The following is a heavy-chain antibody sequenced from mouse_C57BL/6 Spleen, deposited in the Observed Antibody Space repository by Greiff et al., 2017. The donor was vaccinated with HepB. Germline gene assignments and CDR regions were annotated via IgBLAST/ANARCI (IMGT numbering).Heavy chain of an antibody. D-gene: IGHD4-1*01. CDR1: GYTFTDYE. V-gene: IGHV1-15*01. J-gene: IGHJ3*01. Sequence: VQLQQSGAELVRPGASVTLSCKASGYTFTDYEMHWVKQTPVHGLEWIGAIDPETGGTAYNQKFKGKAILTADKSSSTAYMELRSLTSEDSAVYYCTRGPAGTFAYWGQGTLVTVSA. CDR2: IDPETGGT. CDR3: TRGPAGTFAY.